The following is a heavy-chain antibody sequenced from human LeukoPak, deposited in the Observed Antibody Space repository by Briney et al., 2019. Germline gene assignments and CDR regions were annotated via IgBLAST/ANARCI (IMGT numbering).Heavy chain of an antibody. Sequence: GGSLRLSCATSGFTFSNYGMHWVRQAPGKGLEWVAFIRDDGSKKDYADSVKGRFTISRDKSKNTLYLQMNSLKAEDTAVYYCAKGYYYDSSGYYPWGPFDYWGQGTLVTVSS. D-gene: IGHD3-22*01. CDR2: IRDDGSKK. V-gene: IGHV3-30*02. CDR3: AKGYYYDSSGYYPWGPFDY. J-gene: IGHJ4*02. CDR1: GFTFSNYG.